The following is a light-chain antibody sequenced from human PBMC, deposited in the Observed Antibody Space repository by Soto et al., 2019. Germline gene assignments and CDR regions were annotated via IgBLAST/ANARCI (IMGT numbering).Light chain of an antibody. CDR2: AAS. Sequence: DIQMTQSPSSLSASVGDRVALTCRASQDISTFLNWYQQKPGTAPKLLIYAASSLQSGVPSRFSGSGSGTDFTLIISRLQPEDFATYYCQQSYSSPTFGQGTKV. V-gene: IGKV1-39*01. J-gene: IGKJ1*01. CDR3: QQSYSSPT. CDR1: QDISTF.